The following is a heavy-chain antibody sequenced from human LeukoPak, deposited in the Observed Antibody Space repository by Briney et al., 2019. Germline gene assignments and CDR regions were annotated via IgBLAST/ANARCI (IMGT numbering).Heavy chain of an antibody. CDR3: ARDEIISDPNYYYYMDV. V-gene: IGHV4-38-2*02. CDR2: IYHSGST. D-gene: IGHD2/OR15-2a*01. J-gene: IGHJ6*03. Sequence: SETLSLTCTVSGYSISSGYYWGWIRQPPGKGLEWIGSIYHSGSTYYNPSLKSRVTISVDTSKNQFSLKLSSVTAADTAVYYCARDEIISDPNYYYYMDVWGKGTTVTVSS. CDR1: GYSISSGYY.